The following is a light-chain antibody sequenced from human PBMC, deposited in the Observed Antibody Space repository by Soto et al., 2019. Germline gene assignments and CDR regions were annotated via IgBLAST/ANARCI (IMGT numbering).Light chain of an antibody. J-gene: IGKJ1*01. CDR2: DTS. CDR3: QQRSKMPLT. Sequence: EIVLTQSPGTLSLSPGERATLSCRASQSVSSGYLAWYQQKPGQPPRVLIYDTSSRATGIPDRFSGSGSETDFTLTISSLEPEDFAIYYCQQRSKMPLTFGHGTKVDI. V-gene: IGKV3D-20*02. CDR1: QSVSSGY.